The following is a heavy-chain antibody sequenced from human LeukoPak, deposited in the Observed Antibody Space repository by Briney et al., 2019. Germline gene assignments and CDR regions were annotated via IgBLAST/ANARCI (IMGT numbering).Heavy chain of an antibody. D-gene: IGHD6-6*01. CDR1: GYSISGGYY. CDR3: ARVDRSSGGYYYYMDV. CDR2: IYHSGST. Sequence: SETLSLTCTVSGYSISGGYYWGWIRQPPGKGLEWIGSIYHSGSTYYNPSLKSRVTISVDTSKNQFSLKLSSVTAADTAVYYCARVDRSSGGYYYYMDVWGKGTTVTVSS. J-gene: IGHJ6*03. V-gene: IGHV4-38-2*02.